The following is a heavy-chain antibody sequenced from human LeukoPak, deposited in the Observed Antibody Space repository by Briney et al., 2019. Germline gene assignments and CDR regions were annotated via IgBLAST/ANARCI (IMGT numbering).Heavy chain of an antibody. CDR3: ARDPGIAAAGTQDY. Sequence: SVTVSCKASGFTFTSSAMQWVRQARGRRLEWIGWIVVGSGNTNYAQKFQERVTITRDMSTSTAYMELSSLRSDDTAVYYCARDPGIAAAGTQDYWGQGTLVTVSS. D-gene: IGHD6-13*01. J-gene: IGHJ4*02. CDR1: GFTFTSSA. CDR2: IVVGSGNT. V-gene: IGHV1-58*02.